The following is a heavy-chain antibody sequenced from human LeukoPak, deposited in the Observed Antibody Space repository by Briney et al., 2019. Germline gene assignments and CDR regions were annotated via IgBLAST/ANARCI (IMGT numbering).Heavy chain of an antibody. J-gene: IGHJ4*02. D-gene: IGHD5-18*01. V-gene: IGHV3-23*01. CDR2: ISGSAHKI. CDR1: GITFSNYA. CDR3: AGRVTGYSSGYVY. Sequence: GGSLRLSCVASGITFSNYAVSWVRQAPEKGLDWVSVISGSAHKIRYADSVKGRFTISRDNSENIVYLQMNNLRAEDTAVYYCAGRVTGYSSGYVYWGQGTLVTVSS.